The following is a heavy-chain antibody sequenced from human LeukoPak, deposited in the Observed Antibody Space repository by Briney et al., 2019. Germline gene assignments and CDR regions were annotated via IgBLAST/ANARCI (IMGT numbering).Heavy chain of an antibody. CDR2: IHHSGST. J-gene: IGHJ4*02. Sequence: SETLSLTCAVYGGSFSRFYWSWIRQPPGKGLEWIGEIHHSGSTNYNPSLKSRVTISVDTSKNQFSLKLSSVTAADTAVYYCARIREIAATGISGGDYLGQGTLVTVSS. V-gene: IGHV4-34*01. D-gene: IGHD6-13*01. CDR1: GGSFSRFY. CDR3: ARIREIAATGISGGDY.